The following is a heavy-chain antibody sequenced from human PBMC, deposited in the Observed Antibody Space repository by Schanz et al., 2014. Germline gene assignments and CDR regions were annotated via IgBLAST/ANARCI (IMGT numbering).Heavy chain of an antibody. CDR2: ISSGGGST. D-gene: IGHD1-1*01. V-gene: IGHV3-23*01. CDR1: GFAFSSYG. J-gene: IGHJ4*02. CDR3: ARDRRNADLDY. Sequence: EVQLLESGGGLVQPGGSLRLSCLASGFAFSSYGMNWLRQAPGKGLEWVSSISSGGGSTYYADSVKGRFTISRDNSKNTLYLEMNSLRAEDTALYYCARDRRNADLDYWGQGTLVTVSS.